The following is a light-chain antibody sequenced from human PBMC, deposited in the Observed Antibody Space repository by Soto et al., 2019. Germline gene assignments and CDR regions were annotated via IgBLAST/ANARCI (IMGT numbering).Light chain of an antibody. CDR2: DVS. CDR3: SSYTSSITSRVV. CDR1: SSDVGGYNY. J-gene: IGLJ2*01. V-gene: IGLV2-14*03. Sequence: QSALTQPASVSGSPGQSITISCTGTSSDVGGYNYVSWYQHHPAKAPKLMICDVSNRPSGVSKRFSGSKSGNTASLTISGLQAEDEADYYCSSYTSSITSRVVFGGGTKLTVL.